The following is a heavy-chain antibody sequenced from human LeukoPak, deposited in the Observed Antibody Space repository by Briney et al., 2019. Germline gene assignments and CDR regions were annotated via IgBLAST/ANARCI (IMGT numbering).Heavy chain of an antibody. CDR1: DGSFSDFY. J-gene: IGHJ5*01. D-gene: IGHD3-3*01. CDR2: ISHGGRT. CDR3: AKGFLEWVPDS. V-gene: IGHV4-34*01. Sequence: PSETLSLTCAVSDGSFSDFYWSWIRQPPGTGLEWIGEISHGGRTNYNPSLESRVTISVDTSKNHFSLKLTSVSAADTAVYYCAKGFLEWVPDSWGQGTLVAVSS.